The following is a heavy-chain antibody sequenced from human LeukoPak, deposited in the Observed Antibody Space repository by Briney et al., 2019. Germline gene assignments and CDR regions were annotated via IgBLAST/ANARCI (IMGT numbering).Heavy chain of an antibody. CDR3: ARRDTTVVKGSTLEY. CDR1: GGTFSSYA. V-gene: IGHV1-69*04. CDR2: IIPILGIA. D-gene: IGHD4-23*01. Sequence: SVRVSCKASGGTFSSYAISWVRQAPGQGLEWMGRIIPILGIANYAQKFQGRVTITADKSTSTAYMELSSLRSEDTAVYYCARRDTTVVKGSTLEYWGQGTLVTVSS. J-gene: IGHJ4*02.